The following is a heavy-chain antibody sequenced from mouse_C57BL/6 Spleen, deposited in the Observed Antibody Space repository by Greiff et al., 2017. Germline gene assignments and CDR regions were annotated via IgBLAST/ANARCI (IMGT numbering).Heavy chain of an antibody. CDR1: GYTFTSYW. D-gene: IGHD1-1*01. Sequence: QVQLQQPGAELVRPGSSVKLSCKASGYTFTSYWMDWVKQRPGPGLEWIGNIYPSDSETHYNQTFKDKATLTVDKSSSTAYMQLSSLTSEDSAVYYCARCGLRTGFAYWGQGTLVTVSA. CDR3: ARCGLRTGFAY. J-gene: IGHJ3*01. V-gene: IGHV1-61*01. CDR2: IYPSDSET.